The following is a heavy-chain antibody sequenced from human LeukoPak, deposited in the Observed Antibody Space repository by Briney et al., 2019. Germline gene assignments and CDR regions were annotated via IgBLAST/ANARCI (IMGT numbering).Heavy chain of an antibody. CDR1: GGSISSYY. V-gene: IGHV4-4*07. D-gene: IGHD3-10*01. CDR3: ARDSPSITMVRGEYYYYYYMDV. Sequence: TSETLSLTCTVSGGSISSYYWSWIRQPAGKGLEWIGRIYTSGSTNYNPSLKSRVTMSVDTSKNQFSLKLSSVTAADTAVYYCARDSPSITMVRGEYYYYYYMDVRGKGTTVTVSS. J-gene: IGHJ6*03. CDR2: IYTSGST.